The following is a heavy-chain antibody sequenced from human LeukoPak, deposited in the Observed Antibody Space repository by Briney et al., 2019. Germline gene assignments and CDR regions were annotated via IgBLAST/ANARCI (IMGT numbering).Heavy chain of an antibody. D-gene: IGHD4-17*01. J-gene: IGHJ4*02. CDR2: ITNDGSST. V-gene: IGHV3-74*01. CDR1: GLTFSSHW. CDR3: ANFPMTTVTTFDY. Sequence: LSGGSLRLSCAASGLTFSSHWMHWVRQAPGKGLVWVSRITNDGSSTTYADSVKGRFTISRGNSKNTLYLQMNSLRAEDTAVYYCANFPMTTVTTFDYWGQGTLVTVSS.